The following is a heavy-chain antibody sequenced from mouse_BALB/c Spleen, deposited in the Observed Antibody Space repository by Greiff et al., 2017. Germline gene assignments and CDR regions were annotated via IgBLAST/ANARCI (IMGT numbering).Heavy chain of an antibody. CDR1: GFTFSSYA. CDR3: ARNSYYFDY. V-gene: IGHV5-6-5*01. CDR2: ISSGGST. Sequence: DVKLVESGGGLVKPGGSLKLSCAASGFTFSSYAMSWVRQTPEQRLEWVASISSGGSTYYPDSVKGRFTISRDNARNILYLQMSSLRSEDTAMYYCARNSYYFDYWGQGTTLTVSS. J-gene: IGHJ2*01.